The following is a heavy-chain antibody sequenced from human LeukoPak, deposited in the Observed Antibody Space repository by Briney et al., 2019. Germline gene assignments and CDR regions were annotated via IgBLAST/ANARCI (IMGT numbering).Heavy chain of an antibody. CDR3: ARDRLSRRWFDP. Sequence: SKTLSLTCTVSGGSISSYYWSWIRQPAGKGLEWIGRIYTSGSTNYNPSLKSRVTMSVDTSKNQFSLKLSSVTAADTAVYYCARDRLSRRWFDPWGQGTLVTVSS. CDR1: GGSISSYY. V-gene: IGHV4-4*07. J-gene: IGHJ5*02. CDR2: IYTSGST. D-gene: IGHD2-2*01.